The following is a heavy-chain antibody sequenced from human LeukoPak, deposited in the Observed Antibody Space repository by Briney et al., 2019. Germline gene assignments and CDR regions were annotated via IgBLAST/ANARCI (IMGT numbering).Heavy chain of an antibody. D-gene: IGHD5-18*01. CDR2: ISYDGSNK. J-gene: IGHJ6*02. Sequence: SCKASGCTFTGYYIHWVRQAPGKGLEWVAVISYDGSNKYYADSVKGRFTISRDNSKNTLYLQMNSLRAEDTAVYYCARGRIQLWLEDYYYGMDVWGQGTTVTVSS. CDR3: ARGRIQLWLEDYYYGMDV. CDR1: GCTFTGYY. V-gene: IGHV3-30-3*01.